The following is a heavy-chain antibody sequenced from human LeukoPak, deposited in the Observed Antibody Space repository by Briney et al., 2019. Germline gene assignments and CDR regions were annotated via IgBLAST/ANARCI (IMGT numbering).Heavy chain of an antibody. CDR3: VRDEYRDV. V-gene: IGHV4-4*07. Sequence: SETLSLTCTVSGAPINKDYWSWIRQPAGKGLEWIGRIHTSGSTHHNPSLKSRVTMSIDASKNQFSLKLSSVTAADTAVYYCVRDEYRDVWGKGTTVTVSS. D-gene: IGHD2-2*02. J-gene: IGHJ6*04. CDR1: GAPINKDY. CDR2: IHTSGST.